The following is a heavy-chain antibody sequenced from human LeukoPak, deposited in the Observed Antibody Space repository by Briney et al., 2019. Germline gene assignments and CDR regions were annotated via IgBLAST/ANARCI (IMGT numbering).Heavy chain of an antibody. CDR2: ISSSGSTI. CDR3: ARTPITGVTTYYFDY. J-gene: IGHJ4*02. CDR1: GFTFSDYY. Sequence: GGSLRLSCAASGFTFSDYYMSWIRQAPGKGLEWVSYISSSGSTIYYADSVKGRFTISRDNAKNSLYLQMNSLRAEDTAVYYCARTPITGVTTYYFDYWGQGTLVTVSS. V-gene: IGHV3-11*01. D-gene: IGHD3-10*01.